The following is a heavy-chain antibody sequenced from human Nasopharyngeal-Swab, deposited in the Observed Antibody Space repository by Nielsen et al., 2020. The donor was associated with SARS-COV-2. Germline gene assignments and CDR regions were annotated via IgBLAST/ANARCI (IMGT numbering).Heavy chain of an antibody. V-gene: IGHV1-18*01. Sequence: ASVKVSCKASGYTFTSYGISWVRQAPGQGLEWMGWISAYNGNTNYAQKLQGRVTMTTDTSTSTAYMELRSLRSDDTAVYYCAGPATVVTLDAFDIWGQGTMVTVSS. CDR3: AGPATVVTLDAFDI. J-gene: IGHJ3*02. D-gene: IGHD4-23*01. CDR2: ISAYNGNT. CDR1: GYTFTSYG.